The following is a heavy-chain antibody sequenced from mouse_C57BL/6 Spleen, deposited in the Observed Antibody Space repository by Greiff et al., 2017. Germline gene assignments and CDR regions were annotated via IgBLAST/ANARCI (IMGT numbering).Heavy chain of an antibody. J-gene: IGHJ3*01. D-gene: IGHD2-10*01. Sequence: VKLVESGPELVKPGASVKISCKASGYAFSSSWMNWVKQRPGKGLEWIGRIYPGDGDTNYNGKFKGKATLTADKSSSTAYMQLSSLTSEDSAVYFCARTYYGNYGWFAYWGQGTLVTVSA. CDR3: ARTYYGNYGWFAY. V-gene: IGHV1-82*01. CDR1: GYAFSSSW. CDR2: IYPGDGDT.